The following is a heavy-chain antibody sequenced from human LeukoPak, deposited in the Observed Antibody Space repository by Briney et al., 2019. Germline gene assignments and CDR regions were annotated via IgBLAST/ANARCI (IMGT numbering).Heavy chain of an antibody. J-gene: IGHJ4*02. D-gene: IGHD6-13*01. CDR2: TRNKANSYTT. CDR1: GFTFSDHY. CDR3: TRVYSSSWSGSYFDY. V-gene: IGHV3-72*01. Sequence: GGSLRLFCAASGFTFSDHYMDWVRQAPGKGLEWVGRTRNKANSYTTEYAASVKGRFTISRDDSKSSLYLQMNSLKTEDTSIYYCTRVYSSSWSGSYFDYWGQGTLVTVSS.